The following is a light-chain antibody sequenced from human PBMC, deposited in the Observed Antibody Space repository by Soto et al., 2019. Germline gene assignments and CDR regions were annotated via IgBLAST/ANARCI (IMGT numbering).Light chain of an antibody. Sequence: QSVLTQPASVSGSPGQSITISCTGTSRDVGAYDYVSWYLQYPDKAPQLLIYYVDHRPSGVSSRFSGSKSGNTASLTISGLQAEDEGDYYCCSYEDSSIYLFGTGTKVTVL. CDR1: SRDVGAYDY. J-gene: IGLJ1*01. CDR2: YVD. V-gene: IGLV2-14*03. CDR3: CSYEDSSIYL.